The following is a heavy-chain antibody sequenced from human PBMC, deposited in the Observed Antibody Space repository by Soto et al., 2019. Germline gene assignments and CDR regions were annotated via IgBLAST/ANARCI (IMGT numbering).Heavy chain of an antibody. D-gene: IGHD6-6*01. J-gene: IGHJ4*02. V-gene: IGHV3-23*01. Sequence: GGSLRLSCAASGFAFSSYAMHWVRQAPGKGLEWVSSISTSIDATYYADSVKGRFTISRDDSKNTLYLQMNSLRAEDSAVYYCAKDRTVAARNFDYWGQGTQVTVSS. CDR1: GFAFSSYA. CDR2: ISTSIDAT. CDR3: AKDRTVAARNFDY.